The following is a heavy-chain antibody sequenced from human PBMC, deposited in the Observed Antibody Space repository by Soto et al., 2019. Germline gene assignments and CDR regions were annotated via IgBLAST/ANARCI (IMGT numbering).Heavy chain of an antibody. CDR2: IYANGNA. CDR3: ARGVRDGYYGMDV. Sequence: QAQLQESGPGLVKPSETLSLTCSVSGGSFFSYYWTWIRQPAGQGLEWIGRIYANGNANYNPSLKSRVTMSADTSKNQFSLRLRSVTAADTAVYYCARGVRDGYYGMDVWGPGATVTVSS. V-gene: IGHV4-4*07. CDR1: GGSFFSYY. J-gene: IGHJ6*02. D-gene: IGHD3-16*02.